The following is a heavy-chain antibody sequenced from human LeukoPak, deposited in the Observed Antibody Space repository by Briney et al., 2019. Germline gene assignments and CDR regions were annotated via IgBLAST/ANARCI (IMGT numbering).Heavy chain of an antibody. CDR1: GFTFSSYS. V-gene: IGHV3-21*01. J-gene: IGHJ4*02. CDR3: ARVLWDIVVVPAAIDY. Sequence: PGGSLRLSCAASGFTFSSYSMNWVRKAPGKGLEWVSSISSSSYIYYADSVKGRFTISRDNAKNSLYLQMNSLRAEDTAVYYCARVLWDIVVVPAAIDYWGQGTLVTVSS. CDR2: ISSSSYI. D-gene: IGHD2-2*01.